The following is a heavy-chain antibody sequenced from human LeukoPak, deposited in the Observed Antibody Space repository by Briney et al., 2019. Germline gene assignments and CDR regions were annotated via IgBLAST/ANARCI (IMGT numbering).Heavy chain of an antibody. CDR3: ASDHSYYGDSVNY. CDR2: ISSSSSYI. Sequence: GGSLRLSCAASGFTFSSYSMTWVRPAPGKGLEWVSSISSSSSYIYYADSVKGRFTISRDNAKNSLYLQMNSLRAEDTAVYYCASDHSYYGDSVNYWGQGTLVTVSS. V-gene: IGHV3-21*01. D-gene: IGHD4-17*01. J-gene: IGHJ4*02. CDR1: GFTFSSYS.